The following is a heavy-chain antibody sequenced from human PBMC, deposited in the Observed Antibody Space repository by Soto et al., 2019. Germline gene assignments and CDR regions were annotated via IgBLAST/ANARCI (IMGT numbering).Heavy chain of an antibody. D-gene: IGHD6-13*01. CDR3: ARMGSGSWRGYLDL. J-gene: IGHJ2*01. Sequence: QVQLQESGPGLVKPSGTLSLTCVVSGSFISTTNWWNWVRQSPGKGLEWIGEVFHSGTTNYNPSLQSRITISIDKSTNQLSLRLNSVTAADSAVYYCARMGSGSWRGYLDLWGRGTLVTVSS. V-gene: IGHV4-4*02. CDR1: GSFISTTNW. CDR2: VFHSGTT.